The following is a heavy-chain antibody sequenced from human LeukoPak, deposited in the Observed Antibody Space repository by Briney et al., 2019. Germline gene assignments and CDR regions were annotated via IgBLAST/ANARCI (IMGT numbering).Heavy chain of an antibody. J-gene: IGHJ6*03. Sequence: ASVKVSCKASGYTFTGYYMHWVRQAPGQGLEWMGWINPNSGGTNYARKFQGRVTMTRDTSISTAYMELSSLRAEDTAVYYCAKDGWFGELLYTLARNYYYYYYMDVWGKGTTVTISS. CDR2: INPNSGGT. V-gene: IGHV1-2*02. CDR3: AKDGWFGELLYTLARNYYYYYYMDV. D-gene: IGHD3-10*01. CDR1: GYTFTGYY.